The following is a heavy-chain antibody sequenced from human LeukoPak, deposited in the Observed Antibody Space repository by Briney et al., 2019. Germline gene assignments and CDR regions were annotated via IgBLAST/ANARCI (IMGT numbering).Heavy chain of an antibody. CDR3: ARDREGGGYDYDY. D-gene: IGHD5-12*01. V-gene: IGHV1-69*06. J-gene: IGHJ4*02. CDR1: GGTFSSYA. CDR2: IIPIFGTA. Sequence: SVKVSCKASGGTFSSYAISWVRQAPGQGLEWMGGIIPIFGTANYAQKFQGRVTITADKSTSTAYMELSSLRSEDTAVYYCARDREGGGYDYDYWGQGTLVTVSS.